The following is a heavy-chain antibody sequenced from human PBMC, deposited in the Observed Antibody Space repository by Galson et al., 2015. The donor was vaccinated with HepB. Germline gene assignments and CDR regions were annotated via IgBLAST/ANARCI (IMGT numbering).Heavy chain of an antibody. Sequence: SLRLSCAASGFDFSTYTMNWVRQAPGKGLEWVASVTRFSSFIYYADSVKGRFTISRDDAKTLLYLQMNSLTAEDTAVYYCARSGTTGQVDYWGQGTLLTVSS. CDR3: ARSGTTGQVDY. D-gene: IGHD1-7*01. CDR2: VTRFSSFI. V-gene: IGHV3-21*01. CDR1: GFDFSTYT. J-gene: IGHJ4*02.